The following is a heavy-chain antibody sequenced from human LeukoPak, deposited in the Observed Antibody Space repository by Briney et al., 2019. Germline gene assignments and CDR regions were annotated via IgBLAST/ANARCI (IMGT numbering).Heavy chain of an antibody. V-gene: IGHV3-23*01. D-gene: IGHD5-12*01. CDR1: GFTFSSYA. J-gene: IGHJ4*02. CDR3: AKDLAWLRSRGYFDY. CDR2: ISGSGGST. Sequence: PGGSLRLSCAASGFTFSSYAMSWVRQAPGKGLEWVSAISGSGGSTYYAGSVKGRFTISRDNSKNTLYLQMNSLRAEDTAVYYCAKDLAWLRSRGYFDYWGQGTLVTVSS.